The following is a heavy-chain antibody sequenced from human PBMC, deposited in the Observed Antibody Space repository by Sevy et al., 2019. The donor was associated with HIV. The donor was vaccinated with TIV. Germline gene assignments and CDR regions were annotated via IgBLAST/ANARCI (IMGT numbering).Heavy chain of an antibody. CDR1: GFTFGDYA. D-gene: IGHD4-17*01. Sequence: GGSLRLSCTVSGFTFGDYAMSWFRQAPGKGLEWVAFIRRNSYEPYGGTTEYAASVKGRFTISRDDSKSIAYLQMNSLKTEDTAVYYCTRALATVVTPEYYFDYWGQGTLVIVSS. V-gene: IGHV3-49*03. CDR3: TRALATVVTPEYYFDY. J-gene: IGHJ4*02. CDR2: IRRNSYEPYGGTT.